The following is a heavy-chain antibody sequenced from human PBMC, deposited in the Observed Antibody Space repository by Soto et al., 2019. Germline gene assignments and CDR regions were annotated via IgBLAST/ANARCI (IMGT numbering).Heavy chain of an antibody. V-gene: IGHV3-73*02. CDR3: TSSVGPMRGGCGYYGMDV. CDR1: GFTFSDSA. J-gene: IGHJ6*02. D-gene: IGHD2-21*01. CDR2: IRSKANNYAT. Sequence: EVQLVESGGGLVQPGGSLKLSCAASGFTFSDSAMHWVRQASGKGLEWVGRIRSKANNYATAYAASVKGRCNISRDDSKRTAYLQMNSLKTEDTAVYYCTSSVGPMRGGCGYYGMDVWGQGTTVTVFS.